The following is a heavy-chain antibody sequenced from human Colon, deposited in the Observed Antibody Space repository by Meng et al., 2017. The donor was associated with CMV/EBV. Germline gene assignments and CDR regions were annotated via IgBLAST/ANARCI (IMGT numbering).Heavy chain of an antibody. CDR1: GFNFSASN. V-gene: IGHV3-21*01. CDR3: ATDRGIIPSRPGAFDI. D-gene: IGHD6-6*01. CDR2: ITSGPSYV. Sequence: GESLKISCEASGFNFSASNMNWVRRAPGKGLEWVSSITSGPSYVYYADSVKGRFTISRDNTNNSLYLQMNSLGAEDTAVYYCATDRGIIPSRPGAFDIWGQGAKVTVSS. J-gene: IGHJ3*02.